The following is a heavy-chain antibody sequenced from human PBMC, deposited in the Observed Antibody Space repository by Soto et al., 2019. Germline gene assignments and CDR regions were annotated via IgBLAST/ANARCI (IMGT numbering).Heavy chain of an antibody. CDR2: INHSGST. D-gene: IGHD4-17*01. CDR1: GGSFSGYY. CDR3: ARDSVDYPSKDFDY. V-gene: IGHV4-34*01. J-gene: IGHJ4*02. Sequence: SETLSLTCAVYGGSFSGYYWSRIRQPPGKGLEWIGEINHSGSTNYNPSLKSRVTISVDTSKNQFSLKLSSVTAADTAVYYCARDSVDYPSKDFDYWGQGTLVTVSS.